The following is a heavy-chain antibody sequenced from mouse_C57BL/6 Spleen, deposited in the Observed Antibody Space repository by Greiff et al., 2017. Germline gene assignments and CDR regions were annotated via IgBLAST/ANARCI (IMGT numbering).Heavy chain of an antibody. CDR2: IDPEDGDT. V-gene: IGHV14-1*01. CDR1: GFNIKDYY. D-gene: IGHD1-1*01. Sequence: EVQLQQSGAELVRPGASVKLSCTASGFNIKDYYMHWVKQRPEQGLEWIGRIDPEDGDTEYAPKFQGKATMTADTSSNTAYLQLSSLTSEDTAVYYCTPYYGSSPMDYWGQGTSVTVSS. CDR3: TPYYGSSPMDY. J-gene: IGHJ4*01.